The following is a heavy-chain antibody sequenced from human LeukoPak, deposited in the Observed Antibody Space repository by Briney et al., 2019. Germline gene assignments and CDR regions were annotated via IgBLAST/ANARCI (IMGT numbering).Heavy chain of an antibody. V-gene: IGHV3-21*01. D-gene: IGHD2-2*01. CDR2: ISSSSSYL. CDR3: ARRMASTLGYCSSTSCYGAFDI. Sequence: GGSLRLSCAASGFTFSSYSMNWVRQAPGKGLEWVSSISSSSSYLYYADSVKGRFTISRDNAKNSLYLQMNSLRAEDTAVYYCARRMASTLGYCSSTSCYGAFDIWGQGTMVTVSS. J-gene: IGHJ3*02. CDR1: GFTFSSYS.